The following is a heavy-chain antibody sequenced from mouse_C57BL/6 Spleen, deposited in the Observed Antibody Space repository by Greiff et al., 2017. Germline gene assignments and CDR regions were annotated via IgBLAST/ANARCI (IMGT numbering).Heavy chain of an antibody. V-gene: IGHV1-7*01. J-gene: IGHJ2*01. CDR1: GYTFTSYW. Sequence: VQLQPSGAELAKPGASVTLSCKASGYTFTSYWMHWVKQRPGQGLEWIGYINPSSGYTKYNQKFKDKATLTADKSSSTAYMQLSSLTYEDSAVYYCASLYDYDMYYFDYWGQGTTLTVSS. CDR2: INPSSGYT. CDR3: ASLYDYDMYYFDY. D-gene: IGHD2-4*01.